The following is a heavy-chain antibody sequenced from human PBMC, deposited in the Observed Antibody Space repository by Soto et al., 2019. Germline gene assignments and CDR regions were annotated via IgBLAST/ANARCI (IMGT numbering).Heavy chain of an antibody. J-gene: IGHJ4*02. CDR1: GGSFSGYY. D-gene: IGHD3-22*01. CDR3: SRQPYDTSDYFYY. V-gene: IGHV4-34*01. CDR2: INHSGST. Sequence: SEALSLTCAVYGGSFSGYYWSWIRQPPGKGLEWIGEINHSGSTNYNPSLKSRVTISVDTSKNQFSLKLSSVTAADTAVYYCSRQPYDTSDYFYYWGKGIQVTVSS.